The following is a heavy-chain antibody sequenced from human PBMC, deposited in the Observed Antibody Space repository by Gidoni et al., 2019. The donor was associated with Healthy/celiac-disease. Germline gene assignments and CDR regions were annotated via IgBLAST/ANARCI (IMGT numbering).Heavy chain of an antibody. CDR3: AREIGGGMDV. Sequence: QVQLQESGPGLVKPSQTLSLTCTVSGGSISSGSYYWSWIRQPAGKGLEWIGRIYTSGSTNYNPSLKSRVTISVDTSKNQFSLKLSSVTAADTAVYYCAREIGGGMDVWGQGTTVTVSS. D-gene: IGHD3-22*01. CDR1: GGSISSGSYY. J-gene: IGHJ6*02. V-gene: IGHV4-61*02. CDR2: IYTSGST.